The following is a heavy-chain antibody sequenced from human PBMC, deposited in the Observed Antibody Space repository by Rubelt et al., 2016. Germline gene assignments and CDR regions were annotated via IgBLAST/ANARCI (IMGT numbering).Heavy chain of an antibody. CDR2: IYHSGST. D-gene: IGHD6-19*01. Sequence: QVQLQESGPGLVKPSETLSLTCTVSGYSISSGYYWGWIRQPPGKGLEWIGSIYHSGSTYYNPSCKSRVAISVATSKTQFSLKLSSGTAADTAVYYCARDHSSGWYLEGFFDYWGQGTLVTVSS. V-gene: IGHV4-38-2*02. J-gene: IGHJ4*02. CDR3: ARDHSSGWYLEGFFDY. CDR1: GYSISSGYY.